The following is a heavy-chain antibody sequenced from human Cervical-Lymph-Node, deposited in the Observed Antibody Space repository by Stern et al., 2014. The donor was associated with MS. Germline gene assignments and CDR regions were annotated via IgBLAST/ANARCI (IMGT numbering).Heavy chain of an antibody. CDR2: LSGSGGST. V-gene: IGHV3-23*04. Sequence: EVQLVESGGGLVQPGGSLRLSCAASGFTFSSYAMSWVRQAPGKGLEWVSALSGSGGSTYYADSVKGRFTISRDNSKNTLYLQMNSLRAEDTAVYYCAKDQEQWLDEYGMDVWCQGTTVTVSS. J-gene: IGHJ6*02. CDR3: AKDQEQWLDEYGMDV. CDR1: GFTFSSYA. D-gene: IGHD6-19*01.